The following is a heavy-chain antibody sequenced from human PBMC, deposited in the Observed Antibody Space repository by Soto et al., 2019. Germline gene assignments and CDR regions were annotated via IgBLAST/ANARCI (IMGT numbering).Heavy chain of an antibody. D-gene: IGHD3-22*01. CDR3: ARREVVYDSSGSFDY. V-gene: IGHV5-51*03. CDR1: GYSFTSYW. CDR2: IYPGDSDT. Sequence: GESLKISCKGSGYSFTSYWIGWVRQMPGKGLEWMGIIYPGDSDTRYSPSFQGQVTISADKYISTAYLQWSRLKASDNAMYYYARREVVYDSSGSFDYWGQGTLVTVSS. J-gene: IGHJ4*02.